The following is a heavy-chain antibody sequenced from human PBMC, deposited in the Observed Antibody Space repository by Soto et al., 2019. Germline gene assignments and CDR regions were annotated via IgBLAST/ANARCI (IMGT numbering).Heavy chain of an antibody. CDR1: GGSISSSSYY. Sequence: PSETRSLTCTVSGGSISSSSYYWGWIRQPPGKGLEWIGSIYYSGSTYYNPSLKSRVTISVDTSKNQFSLKLSSVTAADTAVYYCASSIVVPAARGYWFDPWGQGTLVT. D-gene: IGHD2-2*01. CDR3: ASSIVVPAARGYWFDP. CDR2: IYYSGST. V-gene: IGHV4-39*01. J-gene: IGHJ5*02.